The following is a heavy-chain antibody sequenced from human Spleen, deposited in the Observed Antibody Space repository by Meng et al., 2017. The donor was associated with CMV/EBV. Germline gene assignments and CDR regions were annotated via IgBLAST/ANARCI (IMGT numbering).Heavy chain of an antibody. D-gene: IGHD2-2*02. CDR3: ARGTKRYCSGTSCYTLDY. J-gene: IGHJ4*02. CDR2: INSDGSST. Sequence: GESLKISCAASGFTFDGYGLSWVRQAPGKGLVWVSRINSDGSSTNYADSVKGRFTISRDNAKNTLYLQMNSLRAEDTAVYYCARGTKRYCSGTSCYTLDYWGQGTLVTVSS. V-gene: IGHV3-74*01. CDR1: GFTFDGYG.